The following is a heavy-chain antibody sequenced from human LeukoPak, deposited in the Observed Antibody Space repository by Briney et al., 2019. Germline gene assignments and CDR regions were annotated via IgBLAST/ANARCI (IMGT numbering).Heavy chain of an antibody. J-gene: IGHJ5*02. CDR1: GGSISSGSYY. CDR2: IYTSGST. CDR3: ARDVSGYAWFDP. Sequence: KTSQTLSLTCTVSGGSISSGSYYWSWIRQPAGKGLEWIGRIYTSGSTNYNPSLKSRVTISVDTSKNQFSLKLSSVTAADTAVYYCARDVSGYAWFDPWGQGTLVTVSS. D-gene: IGHD3-22*01. V-gene: IGHV4-61*02.